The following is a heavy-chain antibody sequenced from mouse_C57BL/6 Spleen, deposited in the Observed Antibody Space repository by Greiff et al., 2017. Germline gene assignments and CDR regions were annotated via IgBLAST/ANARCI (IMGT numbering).Heavy chain of an antibody. Sequence: QVQLQQSGAELVKPGASVKISCKASGYAFSSYWMNWVKQRPGKGLEWIGQIYPGDGDTNYNGKFKGKATLTADKSSSTAYMQLSSLTSEDSAVYFCSRAPISTVVATGHFDYWGQGTTLTVSS. CDR2: IYPGDGDT. CDR3: SRAPISTVVATGHFDY. D-gene: IGHD1-1*01. V-gene: IGHV1-80*01. J-gene: IGHJ2*01. CDR1: GYAFSSYW.